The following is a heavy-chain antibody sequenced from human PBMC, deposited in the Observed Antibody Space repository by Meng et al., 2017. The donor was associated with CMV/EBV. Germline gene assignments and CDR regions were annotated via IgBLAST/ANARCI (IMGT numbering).Heavy chain of an antibody. CDR2: IIPIFGTA. J-gene: IGHJ5*02. CDR1: GGTFSSIA. CDR3: ARRGSYYGSGSYYNWFDP. V-gene: IGHV1-69*12. Sequence: QGQLWQSGAELKKPGSSVKVSCKASGGTFSSIAISWVRQAPGQGLEWMGGIIPIFGTANYAQKFQGRVTITADESTSTAYMELSSLRSEDTAVYYCARRGSYYGSGSYYNWFDPWGQGTLVTVSS. D-gene: IGHD3-10*01.